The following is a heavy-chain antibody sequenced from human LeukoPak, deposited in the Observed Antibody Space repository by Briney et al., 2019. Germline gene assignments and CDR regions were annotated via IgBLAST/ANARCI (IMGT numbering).Heavy chain of an antibody. Sequence: QAGVSLRLSCAASGFTFSRYGRHWVRQAPGKGLEWVAFIRYDESEKRYADSVKGRFTISRDTSKSTLYLQMSSLRVEDTALYYCARVRIELDDDAVDIWGQGTTVTVSS. CDR1: GFTFSRYG. CDR2: IRYDESEK. J-gene: IGHJ3*02. CDR3: ARVRIELDDDAVDI. V-gene: IGHV3-30*02. D-gene: IGHD5-12*01.